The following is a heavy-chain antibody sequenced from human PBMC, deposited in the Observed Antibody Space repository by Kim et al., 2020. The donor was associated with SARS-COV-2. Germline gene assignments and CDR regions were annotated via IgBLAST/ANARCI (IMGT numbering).Heavy chain of an antibody. Sequence: GGSLRLSCAVSGFTVSSRYVSWIRQAPGLGLEWVSMIHIRGDTYYANSVKGRFTVSRDESKNTVHLQMDSLRADDTAIYYCVSYMSWGQGTLVTVSS. V-gene: IGHV3-53*01. CDR1: GFTVSSRY. J-gene: IGHJ4*02. CDR2: IHIRGDT. D-gene: IGHD3-10*01. CDR3: VSYMS.